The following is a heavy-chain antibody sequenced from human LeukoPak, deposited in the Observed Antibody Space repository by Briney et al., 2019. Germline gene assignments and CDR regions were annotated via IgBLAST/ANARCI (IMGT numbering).Heavy chain of an antibody. CDR3: ARSKSYGDPYAFDI. D-gene: IGHD4-17*01. CDR1: GGSISSYY. CDR2: IYYSGSS. V-gene: IGHV4-59*08. J-gene: IGHJ3*02. Sequence: PSETLSLTCTVSGGSISSYYWSWIRQPPGEGLEWIGYIYYSGSSNYNPSLKSQVTISVDTSKNQFSLKLSSVTAADTAVYYCARSKSYGDPYAFDIWGQGTMVTVSS.